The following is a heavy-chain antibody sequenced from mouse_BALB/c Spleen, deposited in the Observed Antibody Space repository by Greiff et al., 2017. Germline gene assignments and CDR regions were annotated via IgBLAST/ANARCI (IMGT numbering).Heavy chain of an antibody. Sequence: QVQLQQSGAELVRPGVSVKISCKGSGYTFTDYAMHWVKQSHAKSLEWIGVISTYYGDASYNQKFKGKATMTVDKSSSTAYMELARLTSEDSAIYYCARESYYGSYSPHYYFDYWGQGTTLTVSA. CDR3: ARESYYGSYSPHYYFDY. CDR2: ISTYYGDA. J-gene: IGHJ2*01. V-gene: IGHV1S137*01. CDR1: GYTFTDYA. D-gene: IGHD2-10*01.